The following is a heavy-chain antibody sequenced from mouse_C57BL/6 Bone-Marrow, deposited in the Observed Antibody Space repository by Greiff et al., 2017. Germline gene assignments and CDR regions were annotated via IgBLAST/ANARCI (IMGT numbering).Heavy chain of an antibody. CDR1: GYTFTSYW. Sequence: QVQLQQPGAELVRPGTSVKLSCKASGYTFTSYWMHWVKQRPGQGLEWIGVIDPSDSYTNYNQKFKGKATLTVDKSSSTAYMQLSSLTSEDSAVYYCARWDGFYWYFDVWGTGTTVTVSS. D-gene: IGHD2-3*01. CDR2: IDPSDSYT. J-gene: IGHJ1*03. V-gene: IGHV1-59*01. CDR3: ARWDGFYWYFDV.